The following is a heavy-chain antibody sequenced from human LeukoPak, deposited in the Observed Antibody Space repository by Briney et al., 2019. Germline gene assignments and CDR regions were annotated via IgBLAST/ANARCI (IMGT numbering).Heavy chain of an antibody. V-gene: IGHV3-30-3*01. J-gene: IGHJ4*02. CDR2: ISYDGSNK. D-gene: IGHD3-16*02. CDR1: GFTFSRFP. CDR3: ARDNVWGSYRYTDYFDY. Sequence: PGRSLRLSCAASGFTFSRFPMHWVRQAPGKGLEWVAVISYDGSNKYYADSVKGRFTISRDNSKNTLYLQMNSLRAEDTAVYYCARDNVWGSYRYTDYFDYWGQGTLVTVSS.